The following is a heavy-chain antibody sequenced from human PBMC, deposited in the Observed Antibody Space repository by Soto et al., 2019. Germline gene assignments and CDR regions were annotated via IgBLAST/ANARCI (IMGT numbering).Heavy chain of an antibody. D-gene: IGHD2-2*01. CDR1: GFTVSSNY. Sequence: EVQLVETGGGLIQPGGSLRLSCAASGFTVSSNYMSWVRQAPGKGLEWVSVIYSGGSTYYADSVKGRFTISRDNSKNTLYLKMNSLRAEDTAVYYCAREVPAAIHGMDVWGQGTTVTVSS. V-gene: IGHV3-53*02. CDR3: AREVPAAIHGMDV. J-gene: IGHJ6*02. CDR2: IYSGGST.